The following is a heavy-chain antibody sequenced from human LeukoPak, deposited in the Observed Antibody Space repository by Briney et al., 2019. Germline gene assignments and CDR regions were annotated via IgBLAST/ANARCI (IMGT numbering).Heavy chain of an antibody. D-gene: IGHD3-22*01. CDR2: ISAYNGNT. CDR3: ATPEGSSGYYALRY. V-gene: IGHV1-18*01. Sequence: ASVKVSCKASGYTFTSYGISWVRQAPGQGLEWMGWISAYNGNTNYAQKLQGRVTMTTDTSTSTAYMGLRSLRSDDTAVYYCATPEGSSGYYALRYWGQGTLVTVSS. CDR1: GYTFTSYG. J-gene: IGHJ4*02.